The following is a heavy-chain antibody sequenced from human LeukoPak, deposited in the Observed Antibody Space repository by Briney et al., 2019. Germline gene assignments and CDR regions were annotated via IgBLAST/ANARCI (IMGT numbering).Heavy chain of an antibody. J-gene: IGHJ6*03. CDR3: ARGYCSSTSCYDYMDV. CDR2: IIPIFGTA. D-gene: IGHD2-2*01. V-gene: IGHV1-69*05. CDR1: GYTFTGYY. Sequence: SVKVSCKASGYTFTGYYMHWVRQAPGQGLEWMGGIIPIFGTANYAQKFQGRVTITTDESTSTAYMELSSLRSEDTAVYYCARGYCSSTSCYDYMDVWGKETTVTVSS.